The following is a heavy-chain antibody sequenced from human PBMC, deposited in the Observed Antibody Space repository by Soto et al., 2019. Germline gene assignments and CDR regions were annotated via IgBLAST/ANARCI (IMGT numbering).Heavy chain of an antibody. CDR2: INPSGGST. CDR1: GYTFTSYY. D-gene: IGHD3-10*01. J-gene: IGHJ3*02. CDR3: ARTQRITMVRGAQAPFDI. Sequence: ASVKVSCKASGYTFTSYYMHWVRQAPGQGLEWMGIINPSGGSTSYAQKFQGRVTMTRDTSTSTVYMELSSLRSEDTAVYYCARTQRITMVRGAQAPFDIWGQGTMVTVSS. V-gene: IGHV1-46*03.